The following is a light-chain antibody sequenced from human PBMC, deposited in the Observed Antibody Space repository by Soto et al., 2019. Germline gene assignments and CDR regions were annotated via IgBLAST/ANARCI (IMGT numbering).Light chain of an antibody. CDR3: QQYDNLPRAT. V-gene: IGKV1-33*01. CDR1: EDINNY. CDR2: DAS. Sequence: DIQMTQSPSSLSASEGDRVTITCQATEDINNYLIWYQQKPGRAPKLLIYDASNLETGVPSRFSGSGSGTDFFLTISNLQPEDTATYYCQQYDNLPRATFGPGTKVEIK. J-gene: IGKJ3*01.